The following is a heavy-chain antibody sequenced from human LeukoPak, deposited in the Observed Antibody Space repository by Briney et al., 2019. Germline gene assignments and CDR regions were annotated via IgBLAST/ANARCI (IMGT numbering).Heavy chain of an antibody. CDR2: INHSGST. Sequence: PSETLSLTCAVYGGSFSGYYWSWIRQPPGKGLEWIGEINHSGSTNYNPSPKSRVTISVDTSKNQFSLKLSSVTAADTAVYYCARAVSSVVVIPFWGQGTLVTVSS. CDR1: GGSFSGYY. CDR3: ARAVSSVVVIPF. D-gene: IGHD3-22*01. V-gene: IGHV4-34*01. J-gene: IGHJ4*02.